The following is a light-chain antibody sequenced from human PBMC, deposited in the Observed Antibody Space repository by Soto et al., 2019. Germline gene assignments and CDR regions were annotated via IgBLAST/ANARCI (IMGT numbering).Light chain of an antibody. J-gene: IGKJ2*01. CDR2: LGS. CDR1: QSLLHSNGYNY. V-gene: IGKV2-28*01. CDR3: QQYANVPYT. Sequence: DIVMTRSPLSLPVTPGEPASISCRSSQSLLHSNGYNYLDWYLQKPGQSPQLLIYLGSNRASGVPDRFSGSGSGTDFTFTISSLRPEDIATYYCQQYANVPYTFGRGTKLEIK.